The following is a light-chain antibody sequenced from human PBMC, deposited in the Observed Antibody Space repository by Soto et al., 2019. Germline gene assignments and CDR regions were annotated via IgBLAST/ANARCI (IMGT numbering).Light chain of an antibody. J-gene: IGKJ1*01. CDR3: QQSNTYSWT. V-gene: IGKV1-5*03. CDR1: QTISSW. Sequence: DIQMTQSPSTLSGSVVDRATITCRASQTISSWLAWYQQKPGKAPKLLIYLASSLESGVPSRFSGSGSGTEFTLTISNLQPDDFATYYCQQSNTYSWTFGQGTKVDIK. CDR2: LAS.